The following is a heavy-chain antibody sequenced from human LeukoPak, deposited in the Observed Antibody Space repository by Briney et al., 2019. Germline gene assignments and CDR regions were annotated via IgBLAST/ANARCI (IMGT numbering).Heavy chain of an antibody. CDR2: MYYIGTT. J-gene: IGHJ4*02. D-gene: IGHD3-10*01. Sequence: PSETLSLTCSVSGDSITNYYWRWIRQPPGKRPEWLGYMYYIGTTNYNPSLKNRLTLSTDVSKNQFSLRLNSVTTADTAVYYCASSVMGATSPSNLDSWGQGILVTVSS. CDR3: ASSVMGATSPSNLDS. CDR1: GDSITNYY. V-gene: IGHV4-59*01.